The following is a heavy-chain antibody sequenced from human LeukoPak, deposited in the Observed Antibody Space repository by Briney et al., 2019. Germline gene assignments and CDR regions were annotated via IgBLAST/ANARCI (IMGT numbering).Heavy chain of an antibody. J-gene: IGHJ4*02. CDR2: INQDGSEK. Sequence: GGSLRLSCAASGFTFSSYWMSWVRQAPGKGLEWVANINQDGSEKYFVDSVKGRFTISRDNAKNSLHLQMNTLRAEDTAVYYCARERDGRFFDYWGQGTLVTVSS. CDR3: ARERDGRFFDY. CDR1: GFTFSSYW. V-gene: IGHV3-7*01. D-gene: IGHD5-24*01.